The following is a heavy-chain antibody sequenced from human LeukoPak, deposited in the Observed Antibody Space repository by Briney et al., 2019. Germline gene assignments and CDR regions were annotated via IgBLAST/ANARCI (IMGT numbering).Heavy chain of an antibody. Sequence: ASVKVSYKASGGTFSSYAISWVRQAPGQGLEWMGRIIPILGIANYAQKFQGRVTITADKSTSTAYMELSSLRSEDTAVYYCARSSAEGHSSTPHDAFDIWGQGTMVTVSS. J-gene: IGHJ3*02. CDR3: ARSSAEGHSSTPHDAFDI. V-gene: IGHV1-69*04. CDR2: IIPILGIA. D-gene: IGHD6-13*01. CDR1: GGTFSSYA.